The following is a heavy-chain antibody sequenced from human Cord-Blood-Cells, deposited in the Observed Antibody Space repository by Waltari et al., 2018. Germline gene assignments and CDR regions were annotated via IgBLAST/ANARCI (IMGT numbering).Heavy chain of an antibody. Sequence: EVQLVESGGGLVQPGGSLRLSCAASGFPFSSYEMNWVRQAPGKGLEWVSYISSSGSTIYYADSGKGRFTISRDNAKNSLYLKMNSLRAEDTAVYYCASRDVYSGYDDYWGQGTLVTVSS. CDR2: ISSSGSTI. J-gene: IGHJ4*02. CDR3: ASRDVYSGYDDY. CDR1: GFPFSSYE. V-gene: IGHV3-48*03. D-gene: IGHD5-12*01.